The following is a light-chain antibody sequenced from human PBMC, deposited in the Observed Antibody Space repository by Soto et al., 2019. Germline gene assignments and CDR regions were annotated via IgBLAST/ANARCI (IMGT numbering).Light chain of an antibody. V-gene: IGLV2-14*01. Sequence: QSALTQPASVSGSPGQSITISCIGTSNDIGGYDYVSWYQQYPGKAPKLMIYDVTDRPPGVSSRFSGSKSDNTASLTISGLQADDEADHYCSSYTSSSALYVFGGGTKLTVL. CDR3: SSYTSSSALYV. CDR1: SNDIGGYDY. CDR2: DVT. J-gene: IGLJ1*01.